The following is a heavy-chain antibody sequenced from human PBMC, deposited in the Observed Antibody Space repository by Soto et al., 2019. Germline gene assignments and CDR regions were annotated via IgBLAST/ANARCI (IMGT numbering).Heavy chain of an antibody. CDR1: GFTFSSYA. CDR3: AKNAGVTMVRGIDY. J-gene: IGHJ4*02. CDR2: ISGSGGST. Sequence: EVQLLESGGGLVQPGGSLRLSCAASGFTFSSYAMSWVRQAPGKGLEWVSAISGSGGSTYYADSVKGRFTISRDNSKNTLYLQLTSLRAEDTAVYYCAKNAGVTMVRGIDYWGQGTLVTVSS. V-gene: IGHV3-23*01. D-gene: IGHD3-10*01.